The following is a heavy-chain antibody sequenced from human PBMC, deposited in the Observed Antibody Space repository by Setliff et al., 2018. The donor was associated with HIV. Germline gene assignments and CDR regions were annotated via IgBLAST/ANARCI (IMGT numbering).Heavy chain of an antibody. Sequence: GGSLRLSCAASGFNVSHNYMTWVRQAPGKGLEWVYIIYSDGRTYYADSVKGRFTISRDDSKNTVYLQMHSLRVEDTAAYYCAKGVKWLDPWGQGILVTVSS. CDR2: IYSDGRT. J-gene: IGHJ5*02. D-gene: IGHD3-16*01. V-gene: IGHV3-53*01. CDR1: GFNVSHNY. CDR3: AKGVKWLDP.